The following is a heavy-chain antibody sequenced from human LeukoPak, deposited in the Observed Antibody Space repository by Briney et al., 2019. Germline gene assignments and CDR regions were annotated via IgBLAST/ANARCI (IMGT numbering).Heavy chain of an antibody. V-gene: IGHV3-48*03. CDR1: GFTFSSYE. CDR2: ISSSGSTI. Sequence: PGGSLRLSCAASGFTFSSYEMNWVRQAPGKGLEWVSYISSSGSTIYYADSVKGRFTISRDNAKNSLYLQMNSLRAEDTAVYYCARGRWAVAGTFYFDYWGQGTLVTVSS. J-gene: IGHJ4*02. CDR3: ARGRWAVAGTFYFDY. D-gene: IGHD6-19*01.